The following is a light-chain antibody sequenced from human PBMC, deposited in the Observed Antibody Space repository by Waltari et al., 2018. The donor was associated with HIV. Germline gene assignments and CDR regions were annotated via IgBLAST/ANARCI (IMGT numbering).Light chain of an antibody. V-gene: IGLV2-14*01. CDR1: TSDADSFDY. Sequence: QSALTQPAYVSGSPGQSITISCTGPTSDADSFDYVSWYQQHPVKVPTLIIYEVSFRASGVSKRFAASKSGNTTSLTISGLQAEDEAVYYCGSYTATNSMMFGGGTKLTVL. J-gene: IGLJ3*02. CDR3: GSYTATNSMM. CDR2: EVS.